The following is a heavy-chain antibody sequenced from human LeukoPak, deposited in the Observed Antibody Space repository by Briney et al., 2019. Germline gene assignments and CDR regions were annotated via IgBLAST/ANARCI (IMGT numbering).Heavy chain of an antibody. CDR3: ARRRFDSGNYHYDY. V-gene: IGHV4-59*04. Sequence: SETLSLTCTVSGGSISSYYWSWIRQPPGKGLEWIGYIYYSGSTYYNPSLKSRVTISVDTSKNQFSLKLSSVTAADTAVYYCARRRFDSGNYHYDYWGQGTLVTVSS. D-gene: IGHD3-10*01. CDR2: IYYSGST. CDR1: GGSISSYY. J-gene: IGHJ4*02.